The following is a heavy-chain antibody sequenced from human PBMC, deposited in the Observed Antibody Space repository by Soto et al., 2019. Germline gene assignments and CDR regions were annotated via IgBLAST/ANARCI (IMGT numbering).Heavy chain of an antibody. Sequence: ASVKVSCKASGYTFTSYGISLVRQAPGQGLEWMGWISAYNGNTNYAQKLQGRVTMTTDTSTSTAYMELRSLRSDDTAVYYCARADYDILTGYYIDYWGQGTLVTVSS. J-gene: IGHJ4*02. V-gene: IGHV1-18*01. CDR1: GYTFTSYG. CDR3: ARADYDILTGYYIDY. D-gene: IGHD3-9*01. CDR2: ISAYNGNT.